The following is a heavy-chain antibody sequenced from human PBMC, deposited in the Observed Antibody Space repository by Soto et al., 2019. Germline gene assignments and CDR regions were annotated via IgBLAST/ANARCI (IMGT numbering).Heavy chain of an antibody. CDR3: ARAIPGGIAAAGMKFDP. D-gene: IGHD6-13*01. Sequence: QVQLQESGPGLVKPSQTLSLTCTVSGGSISSGDYYWSWIRQPPGKGLRWIGYIYYSGSPYYNPSLKSRVTMSVDTSNNQCSLNLSSVTAADKAVYYCARAIPGGIAAAGMKFDPWGQGTLVTVSS. CDR1: GGSISSGDYY. CDR2: IYYSGSP. J-gene: IGHJ5*02. V-gene: IGHV4-30-4*01.